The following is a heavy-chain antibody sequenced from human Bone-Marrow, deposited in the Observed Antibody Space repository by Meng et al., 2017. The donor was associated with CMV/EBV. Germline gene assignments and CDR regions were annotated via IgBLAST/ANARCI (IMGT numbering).Heavy chain of an antibody. Sequence: LSCESSGFTNSKEYIRWVRQVPGRGLELVSVIYSGGSTDCADSVKGRFTISRDISKNTLFLQITYLRPEDTSIYYCVRDNGGSYYFDYWGQGSLVTVSS. CDR2: IYSGGST. V-gene: IGHV3-66*02. D-gene: IGHD1-26*01. CDR1: GFTNSKEY. CDR3: VRDNGGSYYFDY. J-gene: IGHJ4*02.